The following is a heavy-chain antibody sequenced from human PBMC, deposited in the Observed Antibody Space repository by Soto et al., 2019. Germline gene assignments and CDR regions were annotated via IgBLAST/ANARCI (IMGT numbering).Heavy chain of an antibody. V-gene: IGHV5-51*01. CDR1: GYSFTSYW. D-gene: IGHD6-13*01. J-gene: IGHJ6*02. CDR2: IYPGDSDT. Sequence: PGESLKISCKGSGYSFTSYWIGWVRQMPGKGLELMGIIYPGDSDTRYSPSFQGQVTISADKSISTAYLQWGSLKASDTAMYYCARTAAAAKYYYGMDVWGQGTTVTVSS. CDR3: ARTAAAAKYYYGMDV.